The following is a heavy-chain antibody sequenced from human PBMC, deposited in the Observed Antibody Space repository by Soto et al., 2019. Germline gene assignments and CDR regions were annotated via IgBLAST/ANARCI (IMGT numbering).Heavy chain of an antibody. CDR1: GGSISSYY. Sequence: SETLSLTCTVSGGSISSYYWSWIRQPPGKGLEWIGYIYYSGSTNYNPSLKSRVTISVDTSKNQFSLKLSSVTAADTAVYYCARVEAGLCSSTSCPRYYGMDVWGQGTTVTVSS. J-gene: IGHJ6*02. CDR3: ARVEAGLCSSTSCPRYYGMDV. D-gene: IGHD2-2*01. V-gene: IGHV4-59*01. CDR2: IYYSGST.